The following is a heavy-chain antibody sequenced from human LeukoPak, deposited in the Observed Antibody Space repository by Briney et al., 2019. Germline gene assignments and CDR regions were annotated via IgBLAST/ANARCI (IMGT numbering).Heavy chain of an antibody. J-gene: IGHJ6*02. CDR3: ARDGPGVAAKDMVRNLYYYYGMDV. D-gene: IGHD3-10*01. CDR2: ISGSSSYI. Sequence: PGGSLRLSCAASGYTFSTYAMQWVRQAPGKGLEWVSSISGSSSYIYYADSVKGRFTISRDNAKNSLYLQMNSLRAEDTAVYYCARDGPGVAAKDMVRNLYYYYGMDVWGQGTTVTVSS. V-gene: IGHV3-21*01. CDR1: GYTFSTYA.